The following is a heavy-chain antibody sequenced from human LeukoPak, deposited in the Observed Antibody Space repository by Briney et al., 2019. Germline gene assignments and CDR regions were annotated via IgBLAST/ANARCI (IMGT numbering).Heavy chain of an antibody. Sequence: ASVKVSCKASGYTFTGYYMHWVRQAPGQGLEWMGWINPNSGGTNYAQKFQGRVTMTRDTSISTAYMEPSRLRSDDTAVYYCAMLLEMATINDYWGQGTLVTVSS. V-gene: IGHV1-2*02. CDR3: AMLLEMATINDY. J-gene: IGHJ4*02. D-gene: IGHD5-24*01. CDR1: GYTFTGYY. CDR2: INPNSGGT.